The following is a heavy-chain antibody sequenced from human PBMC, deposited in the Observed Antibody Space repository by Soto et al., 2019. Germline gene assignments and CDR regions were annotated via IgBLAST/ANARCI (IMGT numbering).Heavy chain of an antibody. CDR2: IGVGSGNT. J-gene: IGHJ5*02. CDR1: GFTFTISA. Sequence: SVKVSCKASGFTFTISAVQWVRQVRGQRLEWIGWIGVGSGNTNYAQKFQERVTITTDTSTSTAYMELRRLRSDDTALSYCARDQDVVVPASGTNWFDPWGQGTLVTVSS. D-gene: IGHD2-2*01. CDR3: ARDQDVVVPASGTNWFDP. V-gene: IGHV1-58*01.